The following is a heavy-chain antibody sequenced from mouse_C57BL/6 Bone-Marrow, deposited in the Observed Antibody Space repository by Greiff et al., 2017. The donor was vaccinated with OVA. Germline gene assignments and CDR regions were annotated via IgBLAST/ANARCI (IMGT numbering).Heavy chain of an antibody. CDR3: ARNYYGSSYETWFAY. CDR1: GYTFTSYW. Sequence: QVQLQQPGAELVRPGSSVKLSCKASGYTFTSYWMDWVKQRPGQGLEWIGNIYPSDSETHYNQKFKDKATLTVDKSSSTAYMQLSSLTSEDSAVYYCARNYYGSSYETWFAYWGQGTLVTVSA. D-gene: IGHD1-1*01. J-gene: IGHJ3*01. V-gene: IGHV1-61*01. CDR2: IYPSDSET.